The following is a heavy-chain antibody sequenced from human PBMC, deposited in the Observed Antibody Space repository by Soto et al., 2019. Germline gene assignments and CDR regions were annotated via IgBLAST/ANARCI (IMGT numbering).Heavy chain of an antibody. Sequence: EVQLLESGGGLVQPGGSLRLSCATSGFTFSTYAMSWVRQAPGKGLEWVSGISGSGGGTYYADSVKGRFTISRDNSKDTLYVQMNSLRAEDTAVYYCARDRPGEQHYFDFWGQGILVTVSS. CDR1: GFTFSTYA. V-gene: IGHV3-23*01. CDR2: ISGSGGGT. J-gene: IGHJ4*02. CDR3: ARDRPGEQHYFDF. D-gene: IGHD6-6*01.